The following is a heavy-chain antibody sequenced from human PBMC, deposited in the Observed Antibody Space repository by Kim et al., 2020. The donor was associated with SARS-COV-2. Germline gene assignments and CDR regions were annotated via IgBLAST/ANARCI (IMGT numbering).Heavy chain of an antibody. CDR3: TRGYYDSSGPFWY. D-gene: IGHD3-22*01. V-gene: IGHV3-49*02. Sequence: YAASVQGRFTISRDDSKSIAYLQMNSLKTEDTAVYYCTRGYYDSSGPFWYWGQGTLVTVSS. J-gene: IGHJ4*02.